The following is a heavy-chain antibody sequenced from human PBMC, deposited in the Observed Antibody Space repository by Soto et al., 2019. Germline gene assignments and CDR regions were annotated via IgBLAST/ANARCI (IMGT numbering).Heavy chain of an antibody. J-gene: IGHJ4*02. Sequence: EVQLLESGGGLVQPGGSLRLSCAASGFTFSSYAMSWVRQAPGKGLEWVSAISGSGGSTYYADSVKGRFTISRDNSKNTLYLQINSLRAEDTAVYYCAKVVGATLIYFDYWGQGTLVTVSS. V-gene: IGHV3-23*01. CDR3: AKVVGATLIYFDY. CDR2: ISGSGGST. D-gene: IGHD1-26*01. CDR1: GFTFSSYA.